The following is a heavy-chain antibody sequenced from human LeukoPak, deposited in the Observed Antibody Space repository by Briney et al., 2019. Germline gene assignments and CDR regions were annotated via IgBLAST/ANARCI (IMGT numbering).Heavy chain of an antibody. CDR2: IYHSGST. CDR3: ARDSEGSSWPFDY. Sequence: SETLSLTCAVSGGSISSSNWWSWVRQPPGKGLEWIGEIYHSGSTNYNPSLKSRVTISVDKSKNQFSLKLSSVTAADTAVYYCARDSEGSSWPFDYWGQGTLVTVSS. D-gene: IGHD6-13*01. J-gene: IGHJ4*02. V-gene: IGHV4-4*02. CDR1: GGSISSSNW.